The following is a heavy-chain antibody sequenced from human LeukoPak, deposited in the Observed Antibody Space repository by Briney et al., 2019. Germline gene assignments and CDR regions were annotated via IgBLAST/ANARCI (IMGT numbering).Heavy chain of an antibody. Sequence: SETLSLTCTVSGGSISSSSYYWGWIRQPPGKGLEWIGSIYYSGSTYYNPSLKSRVTISVDTSKNQFSLKLSSVTAADTAVYYCARFFSWYVGYDYWGQGTLVTVSS. CDR1: GGSISSSSYY. D-gene: IGHD6-13*01. CDR2: IYYSGST. CDR3: ARFFSWYVGYDY. J-gene: IGHJ4*02. V-gene: IGHV4-39*07.